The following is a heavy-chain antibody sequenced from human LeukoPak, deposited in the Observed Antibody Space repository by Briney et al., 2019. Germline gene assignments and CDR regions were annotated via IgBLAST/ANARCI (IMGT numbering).Heavy chain of an antibody. J-gene: IGHJ3*01. CDR2: IKPSGDNT. Sequence: GASVKVSCKTSGYSFTSYNLHWVRQAPGQRLEWMGIIKPSGDNTNNAQKFQGRVTMTSDTSTSTVYMELSSLKSGDTAVYYCARVRDGYNDAYDFWGQGTMVTVSS. D-gene: IGHD5-24*01. CDR3: ARVRDGYNDAYDF. CDR1: GYSFTSYN. V-gene: IGHV1-46*01.